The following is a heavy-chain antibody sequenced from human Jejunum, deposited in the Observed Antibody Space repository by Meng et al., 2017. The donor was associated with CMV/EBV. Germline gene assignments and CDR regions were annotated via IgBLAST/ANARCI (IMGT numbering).Heavy chain of an antibody. J-gene: IGHJ3*01. CDR2: IKQDGSER. CDR1: YW. CDR3: ATGDCTSASCSGWGACDF. D-gene: IGHD2-2*01. Sequence: YWMNWVRQAPGGGLEWVANIKQDGSERYYEGSVKGRFTISRDNAKNSIYLQMRSLRADDTALYYCATGDCTSASCSGWGACDFWGRGTMVTVSS. V-gene: IGHV3-7*01.